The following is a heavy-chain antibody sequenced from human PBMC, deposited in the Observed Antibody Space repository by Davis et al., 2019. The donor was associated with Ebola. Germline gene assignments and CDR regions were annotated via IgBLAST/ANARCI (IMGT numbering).Heavy chain of an antibody. D-gene: IGHD6-19*01. V-gene: IGHV3-33*01. CDR3: ARDPDTSGYYSWFDP. Sequence: GGSLRLSCAASGFPFSHYGMHWVRQAPGKGLEWVAGIWNHGNDYLYAGSVRGRFTISRDNSKNTLYLQMNSLRVEDTAVYYCARDPDTSGYYSWFDPWGQGTLVTVSS. J-gene: IGHJ5*02. CDR2: IWNHGNDY. CDR1: GFPFSHYG.